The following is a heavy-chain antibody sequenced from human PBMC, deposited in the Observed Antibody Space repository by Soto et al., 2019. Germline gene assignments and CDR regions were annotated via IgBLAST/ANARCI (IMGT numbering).Heavy chain of an antibody. CDR1: GFTFSSYW. CDR2: IKQDGSEK. J-gene: IGHJ4*02. CDR3: ASNQNYDILTGYFGPGFIDY. D-gene: IGHD3-9*01. V-gene: IGHV3-7*01. Sequence: GGSLRLSCAASGFTFSSYWMSWVRQAPGKGLEWVANIKQDGSEKYYVDSVKGRFTISRDNAKNSLYLQMNSLRAEDTAVYYCASNQNYDILTGYFGPGFIDYWGQGTLVTVSS.